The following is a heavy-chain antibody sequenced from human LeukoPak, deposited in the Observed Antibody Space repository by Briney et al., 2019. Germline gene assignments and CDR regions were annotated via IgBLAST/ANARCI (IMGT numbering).Heavy chain of an antibody. CDR2: VIYSGTT. V-gene: IGHV4-39*01. CDR1: GGSISRSSDY. J-gene: IGHJ4*02. Sequence: SETLSLTCTVSGGSISRSSDYWGWIRRPPGKGLEWIGSVIYSGTTYYNPSLKSRVTISIDTSKNQFSLRLSSVTAADTAVYYCARHYYDGSDDRREYYFDYWGQGTLVTVSS. D-gene: IGHD3-22*01. CDR3: ARHYYDGSDDRREYYFDY.